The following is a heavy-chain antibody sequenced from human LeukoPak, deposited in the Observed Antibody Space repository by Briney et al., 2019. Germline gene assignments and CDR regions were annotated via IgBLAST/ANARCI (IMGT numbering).Heavy chain of an antibody. V-gene: IGHV4-59*01. D-gene: IGHD5-18*01. CDR1: GDSISNYY. Sequence: SETLSLTCTVSGDSISNYYWSWIRQPPGKGLECIGHIYYSGSTNYKSSLKSRVTISLDTSKNQFSLKLTSVTAADTAVYYCARWGGYSYGFTRGFDYWGQGTLVTVSS. CDR2: IYYSGST. CDR3: ARWGGYSYGFTRGFDY. J-gene: IGHJ4*02.